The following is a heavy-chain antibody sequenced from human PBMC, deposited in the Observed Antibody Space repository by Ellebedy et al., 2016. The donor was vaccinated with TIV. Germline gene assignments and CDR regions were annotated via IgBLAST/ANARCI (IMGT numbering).Heavy chain of an antibody. D-gene: IGHD3-10*01. V-gene: IGHV3-11*06. CDR3: ARTRGGEFDY. CDR2: ISGTSSHI. Sequence: GGSLRLSXVASGFTFSDFYMAWIRQAPGRGLELVSYISGTSSHISYADSVRGRFTVSRDSAGNSLYLQMNGLRVEDTAVYFCARTRGGEFDYWGQGSLVTVSS. CDR1: GFTFSDFY. J-gene: IGHJ4*02.